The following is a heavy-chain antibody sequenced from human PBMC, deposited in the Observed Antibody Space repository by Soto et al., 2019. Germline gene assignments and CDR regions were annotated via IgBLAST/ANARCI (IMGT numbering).Heavy chain of an antibody. D-gene: IGHD2-15*01. CDR3: ARSIGGSSYYPPDY. V-gene: IGHV3-30*03. CDR1: GFTFSGYG. Sequence: QVQLVESGGGVVQPGGSLRLSCAASGFTFSGYGMHWVRQSPGEGLEWVVILANDGSYQYYAESVKGRFTISRDNSKNTLYLQMDSLRPEDTAVYYCARSIGGSSYYPPDYWGQGTLVTVSS. J-gene: IGHJ4*02. CDR2: LANDGSYQ.